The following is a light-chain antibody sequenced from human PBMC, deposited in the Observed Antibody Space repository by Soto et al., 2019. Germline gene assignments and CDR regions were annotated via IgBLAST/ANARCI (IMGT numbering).Light chain of an antibody. CDR2: DVS. Sequence: DIQMTQSPSTLSASVGDRVTITCRASQTVERWLAWYQQKPGKAPNLLISDVSSLESGVPSRFSGSGSETEFTLTISCLQPDDFATYDCQQYKDSMWTFGQGTKVESK. J-gene: IGKJ1*01. CDR1: QTVERW. CDR3: QQYKDSMWT. V-gene: IGKV1-5*01.